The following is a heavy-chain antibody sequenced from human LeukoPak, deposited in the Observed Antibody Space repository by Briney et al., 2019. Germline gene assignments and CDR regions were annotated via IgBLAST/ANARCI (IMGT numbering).Heavy chain of an antibody. Sequence: SETLSLTCAVYGGSFSGYYWSWIRQPPGKGLEWIGYIYYSGRTNYNPSLKSRVTISVDTSKNQFSLNLSSVTAAETAVYYCAREDYDDAGAWYFDLWGRGTLVTVSS. CDR2: IYYSGRT. CDR1: GGSFSGYY. CDR3: AREDYDDAGAWYFDL. D-gene: IGHD3-22*01. V-gene: IGHV4-59*12. J-gene: IGHJ2*01.